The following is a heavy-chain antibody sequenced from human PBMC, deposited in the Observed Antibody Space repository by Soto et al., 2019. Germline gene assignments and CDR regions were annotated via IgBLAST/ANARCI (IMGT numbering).Heavy chain of an antibody. CDR1: GFTFSSYS. CDR3: ARGAPRLYHYFYYMDF. Sequence: EVQLVESGGGLVQPGGSLRLSCAASGFTFSSYSMNWVRQAPGKGLEWVSYISSSSSTIYYADSVKGRFTISRDNAKNSLYLEMNSLRDQDTAVYCCARGAPRLYHYFYYMDFWGKGTTVTVSS. J-gene: IGHJ6*03. V-gene: IGHV3-48*02. CDR2: ISSSSSTI.